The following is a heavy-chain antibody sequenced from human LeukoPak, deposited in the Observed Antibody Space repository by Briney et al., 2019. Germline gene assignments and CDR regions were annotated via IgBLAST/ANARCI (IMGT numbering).Heavy chain of an antibody. CDR1: GFTFSSYS. D-gene: IGHD3-3*01. CDR3: ARDKADFWSGYYPLRWFDP. CDR2: ISSSSSYI. J-gene: IGHJ5*02. V-gene: IGHV3-21*01. Sequence: GGSLRLSCAASGFTFSSYSMNWVRQAPGKGLEWVSSISSSSSYIYYADSGKGRFTISRDNAKNSLYLQMNSLRAEDTAVYYCARDKADFWSGYYPLRWFDPWGQGTLVTVSS.